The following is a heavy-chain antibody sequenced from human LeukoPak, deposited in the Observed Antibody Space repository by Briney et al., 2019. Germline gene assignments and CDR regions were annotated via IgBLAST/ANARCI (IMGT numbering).Heavy chain of an antibody. D-gene: IGHD3-16*01. Sequence: GGSLRLSCAASGFTFSSYWMHWVRQAPGKGLVWVARIHKDGSDTSYADSVKGRFTISRDNLKNALHLQMNSLRAEDTAVYFCARLHFRSWGGFDYWGHGTLVTVSS. V-gene: IGHV3-74*01. J-gene: IGHJ4*01. CDR2: IHKDGSDT. CDR1: GFTFSSYW. CDR3: ARLHFRSWGGFDY.